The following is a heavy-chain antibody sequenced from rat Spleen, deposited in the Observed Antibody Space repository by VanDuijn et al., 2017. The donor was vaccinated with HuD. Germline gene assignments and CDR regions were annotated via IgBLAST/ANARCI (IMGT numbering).Heavy chain of an antibody. CDR2: ISYEGSGT. Sequence: EVQLVESGGGFVRPGRSMKLSCAASGFIFSDYYMAWIRQAPKKGLEWVASISYEGSGTYYGDSVKCRFTISRDNAKSTLYLQMNSLRSEDTATYYCTLYESGSFDYWGQGVMVTVSS. CDR3: TLYESGSFDY. D-gene: IGHD4-3*01. V-gene: IGHV5-22*01. CDR1: GFIFSDYY. J-gene: IGHJ2*01.